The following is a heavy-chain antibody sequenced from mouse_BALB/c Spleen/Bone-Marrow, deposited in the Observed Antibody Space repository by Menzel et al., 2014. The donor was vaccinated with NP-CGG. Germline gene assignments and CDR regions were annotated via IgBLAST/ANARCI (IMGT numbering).Heavy chain of an antibody. V-gene: IGHV1-9*01. CDR2: ILPGSGST. D-gene: IGHD2-3*01. J-gene: IGHJ4*01. Sequence: VQLQQSGAELMKPGASVKISCKATGYTFSSYWIEWVKQRPGHGLEWIGEILPGSGSTNYNEKFKGKATFTADTSSNTAYMQLSSLTSEDSAVYYCARSDGYYYAMDCWGQGTSVTVSS. CDR3: ARSDGYYYAMDC. CDR1: GYTFSSYW.